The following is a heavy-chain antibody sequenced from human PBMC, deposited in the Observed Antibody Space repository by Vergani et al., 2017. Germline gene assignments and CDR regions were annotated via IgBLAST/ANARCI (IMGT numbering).Heavy chain of an antibody. CDR1: GLTPSSYR. J-gene: IGHJ5*02. V-gene: IGHV3-30*02. CDR3: GKTRATVVGTWWFDP. CDR2: TRPHEDGE. D-gene: IGHD2-2*01. Sequence: QVQLVESGGGVVQPGGSMRLSCSALGLTPSSYRVHWVRQAPGRGLEWVTFTRPHEDGEFSSASVGGRVTVSRDNSKNTLYLEMNRLNVDDTAIYYGGKTRATVVGTWWFDPWVQGAPVTVSS.